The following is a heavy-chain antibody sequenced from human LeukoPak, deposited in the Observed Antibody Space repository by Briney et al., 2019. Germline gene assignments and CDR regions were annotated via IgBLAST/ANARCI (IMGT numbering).Heavy chain of an antibody. Sequence: SETLSLTCTVSGGAINNNNYDWDWIGSPPGKGRGGMGGIYISGSTYYNASLKSRVTISVDTSKNQFSLKVNSMTAADTAVYYCARGAKEYYYGSGSTHWFDSWGQGTLVTVSS. D-gene: IGHD3-10*01. J-gene: IGHJ5*01. CDR1: GGAINNNNYD. CDR3: ARGAKEYYYGSGSTHWFDS. CDR2: IYISGST. V-gene: IGHV4-39*07.